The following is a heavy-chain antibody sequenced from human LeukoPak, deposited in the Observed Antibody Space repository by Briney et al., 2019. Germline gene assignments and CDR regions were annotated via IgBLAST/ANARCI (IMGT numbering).Heavy chain of an antibody. D-gene: IGHD1/OR15-1a*01. CDR2: IRYDGSNK. J-gene: IGHJ4*02. CDR1: GFTVSSYG. Sequence: GGSLRLSCAASGFTVSSYGIHWVRQAPGKGLEWVAFIRYDGSNKYYADSVKGRFTISRDNSKNTLYLQMNSLRAEDTAVYYCANFKRYNWNSWGQGTLVTVSS. CDR3: ANFKRYNWNS. V-gene: IGHV3-30*02.